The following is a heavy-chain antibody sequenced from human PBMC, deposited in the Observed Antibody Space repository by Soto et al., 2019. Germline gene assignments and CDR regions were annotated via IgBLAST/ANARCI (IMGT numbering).Heavy chain of an antibody. V-gene: IGHV3-21*06. CDR3: AREGINNYNEFYFDS. D-gene: IGHD4-4*01. CDR1: GFAFSTYS. J-gene: IGHJ4*02. CDR2: ISGSGNYT. Sequence: PGGSLRLSCAASGFAFSTYSMSWVCQAPGKGLEWVSSISGSGNYTHYADFLRGRFTISRDNAKTSLFLQMDSLRAEDTAVYYCAREGINNYNEFYFDSWGQGTVVTVSS.